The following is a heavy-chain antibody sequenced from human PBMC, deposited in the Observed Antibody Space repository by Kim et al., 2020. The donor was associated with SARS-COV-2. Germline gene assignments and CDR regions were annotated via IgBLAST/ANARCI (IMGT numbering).Heavy chain of an antibody. J-gene: IGHJ5*02. CDR3: ARAGIPYYDILTGHGWFDP. Sequence: SVKVSCKASGGTFSSYAISWVRQAPGQGLEWMGRIIPILGIANYAQKFQGRVTITADKSTSTAYMELSSLRSEDTAVYYCARAGIPYYDILTGHGWFDPWGQGTLVTVSS. D-gene: IGHD3-9*01. V-gene: IGHV1-69*04. CDR2: IIPILGIA. CDR1: GGTFSSYA.